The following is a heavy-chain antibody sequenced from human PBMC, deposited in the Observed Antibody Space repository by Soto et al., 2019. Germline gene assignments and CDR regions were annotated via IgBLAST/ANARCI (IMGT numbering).Heavy chain of an antibody. J-gene: IGHJ4*02. CDR3: ATMDLRQYYFAY. CDR2: IKSRTDGAET. CDR1: DFTFTSAW. D-gene: IGHD3-10*01. V-gene: IGHV3-15*07. Sequence: DVQLVESGGGLVKPGGSLRLSCAASDFTFTSAWMNWLRQAPGKGLEWVGRIKSRTDGAETHYATPVRGRFTVSRDDSKNTLYLQVNSLTNEDTAVYYCATMDLRQYYFAYWGQGTLVTVSS.